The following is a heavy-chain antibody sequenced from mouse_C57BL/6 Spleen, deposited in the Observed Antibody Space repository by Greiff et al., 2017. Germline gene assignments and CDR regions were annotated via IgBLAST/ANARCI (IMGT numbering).Heavy chain of an antibody. J-gene: IGHJ1*03. CDR1: GYTFTDYE. Sequence: QVQLQQSGAELVRPGASVTLSCKASGYTFTDYEMHWVKQTPVHGLEWIGSIDPETGGTAYNQKFKGKAILTADGSSSTAYMELSSLTSEDSAVXYCTGSVYDSIYLYVDVWGTGTTVTVSS. V-gene: IGHV1-15*01. CDR2: IDPETGGT. D-gene: IGHD1-1*01. CDR3: TGSVYDSIYLYVDV.